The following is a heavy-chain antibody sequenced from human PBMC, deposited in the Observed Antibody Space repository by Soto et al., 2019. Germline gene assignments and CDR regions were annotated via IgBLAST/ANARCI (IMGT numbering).Heavy chain of an antibody. V-gene: IGHV1-18*01. D-gene: IGHD3-10*01. CDR1: GYTFTSYG. Sequence: QVQLVQSGAEVKKPGASVKVSCKASGYTFTSYGISWVRQPPGQGVEWMGWISTYNGNTNYAQKLQDRVTMTTDTSTSTAYMELRSLRSDDTGVYYCAIAPSDYYGSGPTGFWGQGTLVTVSS. CDR3: AIAPSDYYGSGPTGF. J-gene: IGHJ4*02. CDR2: ISTYNGNT.